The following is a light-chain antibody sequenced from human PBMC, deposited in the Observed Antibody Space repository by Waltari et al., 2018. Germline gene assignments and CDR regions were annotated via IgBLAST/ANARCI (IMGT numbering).Light chain of an antibody. V-gene: IGKV1-39*01. CDR2: AAS. J-gene: IGKJ1*01. CDR3: QQSYSTLTT. CDR1: QSISSY. Sequence: DILMTQSPSSLSASVGDRVTITCRASQSISSYLNWYQQKPGKAPKLLIYAASSLQSGVPSRFSGSGSGTDFTLTINSLQPEDFATYYCQQSYSTLTTFGQGTKVEIK.